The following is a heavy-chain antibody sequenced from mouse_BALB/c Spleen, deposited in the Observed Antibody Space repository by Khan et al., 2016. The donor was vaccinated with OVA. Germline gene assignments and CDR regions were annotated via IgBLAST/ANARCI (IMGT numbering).Heavy chain of an antibody. CDR1: GFAFSSYD. CDR3: ARPHYYGSNYYFDY. J-gene: IGHJ2*01. D-gene: IGHD1-1*01. V-gene: IGHV5-12-1*01. Sequence: EVELVESGGGLVKPGGSLKLSCAASGFAFSSYDMSWVRQTPEKRLEWVAFISTGGGSTYYPDTVKGRFTISRDNAKNTLYLQMSSLKSEDTAMHYCARPHYYGSNYYFDYWGQGTTLTVSS. CDR2: ISTGGGST.